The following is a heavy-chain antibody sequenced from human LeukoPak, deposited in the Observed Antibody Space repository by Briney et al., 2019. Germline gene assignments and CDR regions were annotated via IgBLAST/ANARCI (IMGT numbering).Heavy chain of an antibody. CDR2: ISYDGRNE. Sequence: GRSLRLSCAAAGFTFSSYAMHWVRQAPGKGLEWVAVISYDGRNEFYADSVKGRFTISRDSSNNTLYLRMSSLRPEDTAVYFCARDPHRFQYYYGTSASYFDSWGQGTLVTVSS. J-gene: IGHJ4*02. CDR1: GFTFSSYA. D-gene: IGHD3-22*01. V-gene: IGHV3-30*04. CDR3: ARDPHRFQYYYGTSASYFDS.